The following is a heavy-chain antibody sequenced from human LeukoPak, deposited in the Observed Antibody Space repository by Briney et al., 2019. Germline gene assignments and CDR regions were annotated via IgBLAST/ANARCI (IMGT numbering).Heavy chain of an antibody. Sequence: GRSLTLSCAASGFTFSRYGIHWVRHAPRTGLGWVAVITYDGSNKDYIDSVMGLFTISRDNSKNTLYLQMNSLRAEDTAVYYCAKDSTPLDSSQVGYYFDYWGQGTLVTVSS. D-gene: IGHD3-22*01. CDR3: AKDSTPLDSSQVGYYFDY. CDR1: GFTFSRYG. J-gene: IGHJ4*02. V-gene: IGHV3-30*18. CDR2: ITYDGSNK.